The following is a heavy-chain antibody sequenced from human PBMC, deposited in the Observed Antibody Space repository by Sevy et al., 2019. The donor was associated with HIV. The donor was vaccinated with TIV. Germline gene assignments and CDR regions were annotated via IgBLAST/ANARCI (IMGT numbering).Heavy chain of an antibody. CDR3: ARSVYGSGTYLNDY. CDR2: VDPNSGGT. D-gene: IGHD3-10*01. J-gene: IGHJ4*02. CDR1: GYMFTGYY. Sequence: ASVKVSCKASGYMFTGYYVHWVRQAPGQGLEWMGWVDPNSGGTNYGQKFQGRVTMTSDTSISTAYMELSGLRSDDMAVYYCARSVYGSGTYLNDYWGQGTLVTVSS. V-gene: IGHV1-2*02.